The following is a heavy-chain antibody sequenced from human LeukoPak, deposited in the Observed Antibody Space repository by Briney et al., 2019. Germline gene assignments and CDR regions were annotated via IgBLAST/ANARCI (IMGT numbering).Heavy chain of an antibody. V-gene: IGHV3-30*02. J-gene: IGHJ3*02. CDR1: GFTFSTHG. CDR2: IRYDGIK. Sequence: GGSLRLSCAASGFTFSTHGMHWVRQAPGKGLEWVAFIRYDGIKYYADSVKGQSTISRDSFKNTLYLQMNSLRPEDTAVYYCAKEGDYYGSGSYRDGFDIWGQGTRATVSS. CDR3: AKEGDYYGSGSYRDGFDI. D-gene: IGHD3-10*01.